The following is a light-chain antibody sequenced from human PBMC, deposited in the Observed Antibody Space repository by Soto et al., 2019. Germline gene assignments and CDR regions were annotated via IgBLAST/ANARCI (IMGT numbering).Light chain of an antibody. CDR1: SSNIGAGYD. Sequence: QSVLTQPPSVSGAPGQRVTISCTGSSSNIGAGYDVHWYQQLPGTAPKLLIYSNTNRPSGVPDRFSGSKSGTSASLALTGLQAEDEADYYCQSYDSSLTVSGVFGGGTKLTVL. CDR2: SNT. J-gene: IGLJ2*01. CDR3: QSYDSSLTVSGV. V-gene: IGLV1-40*01.